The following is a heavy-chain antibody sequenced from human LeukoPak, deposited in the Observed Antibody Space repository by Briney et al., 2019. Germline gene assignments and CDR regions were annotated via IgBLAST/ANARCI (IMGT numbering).Heavy chain of an antibody. J-gene: IGHJ4*02. CDR3: ASGLDYYDSSGYLIDY. D-gene: IGHD3-22*01. Sequence: PSETLSLTCTVSGGSISSYYWRWIRQPPGKGLEWIGYIYYSGSTNYNPSLKSRVTISVDTSKNQFALKLSSVNAADTAVYYCASGLDYYDSSGYLIDYWGQGTLVTVSS. V-gene: IGHV4-59*01. CDR2: IYYSGST. CDR1: GGSISSYY.